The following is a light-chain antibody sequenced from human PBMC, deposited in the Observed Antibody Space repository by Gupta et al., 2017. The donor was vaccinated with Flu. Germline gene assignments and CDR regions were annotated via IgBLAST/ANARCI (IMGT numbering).Light chain of an antibody. J-gene: IGLJ2*01. CDR3: SSYTSSSTVV. V-gene: IGLV2-18*02. CDR1: SSDVGSYNR. Sequence: SVTSSCTGTSSDVGSYNRVSWYQQPPGTAPKLMIYEVSNRPSGVPDRFSGSKSGNTASLTISGLQAEDEADYYCSSYTSSSTVVFGGGTKLTVL. CDR2: EVS.